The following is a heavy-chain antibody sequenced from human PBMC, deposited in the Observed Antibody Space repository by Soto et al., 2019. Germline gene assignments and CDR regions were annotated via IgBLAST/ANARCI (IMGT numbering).Heavy chain of an antibody. CDR2: ISKDGSVQ. J-gene: IGHJ4*02. Sequence: QVQLVESGGRVVQPGRSLRLSCAASGFIFNRYAIHWVRQTPGKGLEWVAVISKDGSVQYYADSVRGRFIISRDNSKDKVYLEMNSLRAEDTAVFYCARSRSGAVPDSFGYWGQGTLVTVSS. V-gene: IGHV3-30-3*01. D-gene: IGHD3-3*01. CDR3: ARSRSGAVPDSFGY. CDR1: GFIFNRYA.